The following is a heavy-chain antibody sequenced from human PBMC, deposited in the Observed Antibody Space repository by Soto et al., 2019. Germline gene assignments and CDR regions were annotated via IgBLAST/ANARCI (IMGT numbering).Heavy chain of an antibody. CDR1: GFTFSSYE. D-gene: IGHD3-9*01. CDR2: ISSGGSTI. J-gene: IGHJ5*02. V-gene: IGHV3-48*03. CDR3: ARVLRYFDWTPGPNWFDP. Sequence: GGSLRLSCAASGFTFSSYEMNWVRQAPGKGLEWVSYISSGGSTIYYADSVKGRFTISRDNAKNSLYLQMNSLRAEDTAVYYCARVLRYFDWTPGPNWFDPWGQGTLVTVSS.